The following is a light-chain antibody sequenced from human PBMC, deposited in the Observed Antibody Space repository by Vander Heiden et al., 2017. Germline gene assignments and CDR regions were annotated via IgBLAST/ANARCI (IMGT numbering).Light chain of an antibody. CDR2: DAS. CDR1: QDISNY. CDR3: QQYDDLPYT. V-gene: IGKV1-33*01. Sequence: DIQMTQSPSSLSASVGDRVTITCQVSQDISNYLNWYQQTPGKAPKLLIYDASNLGTGVPSRFSGSGSGTDFTFTITSLQPEDIATYFCQQYDDLPYTFGQGTKLEIK. J-gene: IGKJ2*01.